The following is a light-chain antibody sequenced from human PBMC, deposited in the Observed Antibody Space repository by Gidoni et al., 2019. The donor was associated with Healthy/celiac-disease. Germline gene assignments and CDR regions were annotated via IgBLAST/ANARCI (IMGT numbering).Light chain of an antibody. CDR3: QQYSNWPPHS. J-gene: IGKJ2*03. Sequence: IVLTQPPATLSVSPGERATLSCRASQSVSSNLAWYQQKPGQAPRLLIYGASTRATGIPARFSGSGSGTEFTLTISSLEPEDFAVYYCQQYSNWPPHSFGEGTKVEIK. CDR1: QSVSSN. V-gene: IGKV3-15*01. CDR2: GAS.